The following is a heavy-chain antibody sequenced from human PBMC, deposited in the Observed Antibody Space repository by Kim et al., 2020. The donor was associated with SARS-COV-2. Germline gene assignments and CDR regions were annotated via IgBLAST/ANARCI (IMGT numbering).Heavy chain of an antibody. Sequence: SADAVKGRFTISRDNYKSTLYLQMNSLSAEDTAVYYCAKGRIAEAGTVDYWGQGTLVTVSS. V-gene: IGHV3-23*01. D-gene: IGHD6-19*01. CDR3: AKGRIAEAGTVDY. J-gene: IGHJ4*02.